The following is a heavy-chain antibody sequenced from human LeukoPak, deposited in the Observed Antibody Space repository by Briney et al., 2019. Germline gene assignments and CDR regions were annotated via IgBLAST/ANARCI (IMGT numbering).Heavy chain of an antibody. CDR1: GFTFSSYA. CDR2: ISTSGGST. J-gene: IGHJ4*02. CDR3: AKPLGSSFAA. Sequence: GGSLRLSCAASGFTFSSYAMSWVRQAPGKGLEWVSGISTSGGSTYYADSVKGRFTISRDNSKNTLYLQMNSLRAEDTAVYYCAKPLGSSFAAWGQGTLVTVSS. D-gene: IGHD2/OR15-2a*01. V-gene: IGHV3-23*01.